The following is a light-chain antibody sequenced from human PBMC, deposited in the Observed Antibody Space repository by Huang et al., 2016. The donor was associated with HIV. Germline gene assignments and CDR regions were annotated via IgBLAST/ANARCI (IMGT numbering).Light chain of an antibody. CDR2: GSS. CDR3: HQYNNWLLS. Sequence: EIVMTQSPATLSVSPGQRVTLSCRANRSVSTNLAWYQQRNGQAPRLLIYGSSPRAPGIPARFSGSGSGTDFSLTISSLQSEDFALYYCHQYNNWLLSFGGGTRV. V-gene: IGKV3-15*01. CDR1: RSVSTN. J-gene: IGKJ4*01.